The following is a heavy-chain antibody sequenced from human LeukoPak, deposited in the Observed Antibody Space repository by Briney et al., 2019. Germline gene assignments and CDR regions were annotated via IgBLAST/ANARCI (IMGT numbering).Heavy chain of an antibody. Sequence: GGSLRLSCAASGFTVSSNEMSWVRQAPGKGLEWVSSISGGSTYYADSVKGRFTISRDNSKNTLYLQMNSLRAEDTAVYYCAKALGVRGVFDYWGQGTLVTVSS. CDR3: AKALGVRGVFDY. CDR2: ISGGST. CDR1: GFTVSSNE. V-gene: IGHV3-38-3*01. D-gene: IGHD3-10*01. J-gene: IGHJ4*02.